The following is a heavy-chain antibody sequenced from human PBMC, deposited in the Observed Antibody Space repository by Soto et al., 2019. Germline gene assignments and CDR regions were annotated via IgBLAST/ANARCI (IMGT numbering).Heavy chain of an antibody. V-gene: IGHV4-39*01. CDR3: ARQSTTGDTDLWFDP. CDR1: GGSISTSRSY. J-gene: IGHJ5*02. D-gene: IGHD2-21*01. CDR2: IFYSGST. Sequence: SETLSLTCNVSGGSISTSRSYWAWIRQPPGKGLEWLANIFYSGSTYYNPSLASRVTVSVDTSKNEFSLKLRSVTAADTAVYYCARQSTTGDTDLWFDPWGQGTLVTVSS.